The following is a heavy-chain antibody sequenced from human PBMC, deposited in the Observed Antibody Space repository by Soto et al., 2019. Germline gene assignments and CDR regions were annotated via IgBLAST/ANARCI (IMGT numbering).Heavy chain of an antibody. D-gene: IGHD3-10*01. J-gene: IGHJ4*02. CDR1: GFTFSSYG. Sequence: GGSLRLSCAASGFTFSSYGMHWVRQAPGKGLEWVAVISYDGSNKYYADSVKGRFTISRDNSKNTLYLQMNSLRAEDTAVYYCAKDSRTGGVDYWGQGTLVTVSS. CDR2: ISYDGSNK. V-gene: IGHV3-30*18. CDR3: AKDSRTGGVDY.